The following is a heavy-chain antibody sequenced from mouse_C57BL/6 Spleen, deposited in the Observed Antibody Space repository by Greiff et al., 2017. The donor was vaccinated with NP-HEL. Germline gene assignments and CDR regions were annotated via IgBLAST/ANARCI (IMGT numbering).Heavy chain of an antibody. D-gene: IGHD2-4*01. CDR3: ARHDDYDEGWFAY. V-gene: IGHV2-6-1*01. Sequence: VQLVESGPGLVAPSQSLSITCTVSGFSLTSYGVHWVRQPPGKGLEWLVVIWSDGSTTYNSALKFRLSISKDNSKSQVFLKMNSLQTDDTAMYYCARHDDYDEGWFAYWGQGTLVTVSA. J-gene: IGHJ3*01. CDR1: GFSLTSYG. CDR2: IWSDGST.